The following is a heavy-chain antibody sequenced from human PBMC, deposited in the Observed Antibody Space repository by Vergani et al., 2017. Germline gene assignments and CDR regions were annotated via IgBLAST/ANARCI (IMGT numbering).Heavy chain of an antibody. D-gene: IGHD3-22*01. CDR1: GGSLSGYY. Sequence: QVQLQQWGAGLLKPSETLSLTCAVYGGSLSGYYWSWIRQPPGKGLEWIGEINHSGSTNYNPSLKSRVTISVDTSKNQFSLKLSSVTAADTAVYYCARGLLLSSGYYRDYWGQGTLVTVSS. V-gene: IGHV4-34*01. CDR2: INHSGST. J-gene: IGHJ4*02. CDR3: ARGLLLSSGYYRDY.